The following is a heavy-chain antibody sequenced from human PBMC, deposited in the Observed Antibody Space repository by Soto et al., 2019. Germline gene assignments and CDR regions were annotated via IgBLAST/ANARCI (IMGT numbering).Heavy chain of an antibody. D-gene: IGHD5-12*01. CDR1: GDPFCTSA. CDR3: ARDVDSGYESPNYNYYGMAV. CDR2: IIPIFGVP. Sequence: SAKHFCMASGDPFCTSAFSLVPQIHGQFLEWMGAIIPIFGVPNYAQNFRGRVTITADDSTSTAYMELSSLTSEDTATSFCARDVDSGYESPNYNYYGMAVWGQGTTVTVSS. V-gene: IGHV1-69*01. J-gene: IGHJ6*02.